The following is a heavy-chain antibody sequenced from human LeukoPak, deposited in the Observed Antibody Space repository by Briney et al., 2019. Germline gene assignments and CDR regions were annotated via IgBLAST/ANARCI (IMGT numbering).Heavy chain of an antibody. Sequence: GGCLRLSCADSGFTVSSNYMRWGRQAPGKGLEWVSVIYSGGSTHYADSVKGRFTISRDNSKNTLYLQMNSLRAEDTAVYYCARDRLHYDSLTGYPADWGQGTLVTVSS. D-gene: IGHD3-9*01. V-gene: IGHV3-66*01. CDR2: IYSGGST. J-gene: IGHJ4*02. CDR1: GFTVSSNY. CDR3: ARDRLHYDSLTGYPAD.